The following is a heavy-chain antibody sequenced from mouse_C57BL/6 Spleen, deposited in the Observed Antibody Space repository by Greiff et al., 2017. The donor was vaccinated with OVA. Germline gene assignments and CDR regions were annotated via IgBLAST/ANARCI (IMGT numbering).Heavy chain of an antibody. CDR3: TREEYYYGSTGYFDV. CDR2: ISSGGDYI. D-gene: IGHD1-1*01. J-gene: IGHJ1*03. CDR1: GFTFSSYA. Sequence: EVKLVESGEGLVKPGGSLKLSCAASGFTFSSYAMSWVRQTPEKRLEWVAYISSGGDYIYYADTVKGRFTISRDNARNTLYLQMSSLKSEDTAMYYCTREEYYYGSTGYFDVWGTGTTVTVSS. V-gene: IGHV5-9-1*02.